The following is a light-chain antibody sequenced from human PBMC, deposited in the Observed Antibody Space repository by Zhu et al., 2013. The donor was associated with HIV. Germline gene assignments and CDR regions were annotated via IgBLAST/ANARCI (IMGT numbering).Light chain of an antibody. Sequence: IHVTQSPSTLSASVGDSVTITCRASQNINTWLAWYQQKPGIAPRLLIYDASIVAEGVPSRFSGSGSGSEFSLTINNLHRDDFAIYFCQHYNDFSQAFGQGTRVE. CDR1: QNINTW. CDR3: QHYNDFSQA. V-gene: IGKV1-5*01. CDR2: DAS. J-gene: IGKJ1*01.